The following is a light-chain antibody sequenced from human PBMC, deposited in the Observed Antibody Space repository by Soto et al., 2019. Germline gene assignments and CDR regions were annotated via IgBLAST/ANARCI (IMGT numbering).Light chain of an antibody. CDR1: QSIRSD. J-gene: IGKJ1*01. V-gene: IGKV1-39*01. Sequence: DIQMTQSPSSLSASVGDRVTITCRARQSIRSDLNWYQQRPGKAPKLLIYTPSNLESGVPSRFSGSGSGTDFTLTISNLQPEDFATYFCQQGFSRPRTFGQGTTVEVK. CDR3: QQGFSRPRT. CDR2: TPS.